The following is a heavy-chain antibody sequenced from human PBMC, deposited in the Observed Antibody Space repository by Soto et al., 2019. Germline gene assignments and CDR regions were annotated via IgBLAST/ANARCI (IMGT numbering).Heavy chain of an antibody. V-gene: IGHV4-59*01. CDR3: ARCYSSSCMEV. D-gene: IGHD6-13*01. CDR2: IYYSGST. Sequence: PSETLSLTCTVSGGSISSYYWSWIRQPPGKGLEWIGYIYYSGSTNYNPSLRSRVTISVDTSKNQFSLKLSSVTAADTAVYYCARCYSSSCMEVWGQGTTVTVSS. CDR1: GGSISSYY. J-gene: IGHJ6*02.